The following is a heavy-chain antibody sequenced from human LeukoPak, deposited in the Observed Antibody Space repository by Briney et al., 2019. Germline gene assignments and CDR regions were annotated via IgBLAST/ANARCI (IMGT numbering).Heavy chain of an antibody. J-gene: IGHJ5*02. V-gene: IGHV4-34*01. CDR2: INHSGST. CDR3: ARSLLRSGYYLNWFDP. CDR1: GGSFSGYY. Sequence: SETLSLTCAVYGGSFSGYYWSWIRQPPGKGLEGIGEINHSGSTNYNPSLTSRVTISVDTSKNQFSLKLSSVTAADTAVYYCARSLLRSGYYLNWFDPWGQGTLVTVSS. D-gene: IGHD3-22*01.